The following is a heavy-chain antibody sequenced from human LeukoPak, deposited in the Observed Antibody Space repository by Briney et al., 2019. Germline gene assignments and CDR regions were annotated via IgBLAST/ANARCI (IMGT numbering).Heavy chain of an antibody. CDR1: GYTFTSYG. V-gene: IGHV1-69*13. D-gene: IGHD3-10*01. CDR2: IIPIFGTA. CDR3: ARAGVLYYFDY. Sequence: SVKVSCKASGYTFTSYGISWVRQAPGQGLEWMGGIIPIFGTANYAQKFQGRVTITADESTSTAYMELSSLRSEDTAVYYCARAGVLYYFDYWGQGTLVTVSS. J-gene: IGHJ4*02.